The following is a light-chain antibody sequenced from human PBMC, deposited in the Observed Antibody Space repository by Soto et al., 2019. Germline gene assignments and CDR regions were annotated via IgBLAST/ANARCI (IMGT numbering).Light chain of an antibody. V-gene: IGKV4-1*01. CDR1: QSVLYSSSNKNY. J-gene: IGKJ5*01. CDR3: QQYYTTPIT. Sequence: DIVMTQSPDSLAVSLGERATINCKSSQSVLYSSSNKNYLAWYQQKSGQPPKLLISWASIRESGVPDRFTGSGSGTAFTLTISSLQAEDVAVYYCQQYYTTPITFGQGTRLEIK. CDR2: WAS.